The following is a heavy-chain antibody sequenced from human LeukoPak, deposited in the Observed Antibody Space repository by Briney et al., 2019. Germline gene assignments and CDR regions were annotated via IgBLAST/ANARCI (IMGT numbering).Heavy chain of an antibody. CDR1: GFTFSSYA. CDR3: ARGLRGSTSYYDY. CDR2: ISSNGGST. V-gene: IGHV3-64*01. D-gene: IGHD2-2*01. Sequence: GGSLRLSCAASGFTFSSYAMHWVRQAPGNGLEYVSAISSNGGSTYYANSVKGRFTISRDNSKNTLYLQMGSLRAEDMAVYYCARGLRGSTSYYDYWGQGTLVTVSS. J-gene: IGHJ4*02.